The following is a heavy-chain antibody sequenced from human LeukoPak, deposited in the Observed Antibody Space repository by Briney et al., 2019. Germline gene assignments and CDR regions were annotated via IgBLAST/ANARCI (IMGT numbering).Heavy chain of an antibody. Sequence: PGGSLRLSCAASGFILHDYGMHWVRQAPGKGLEWVADIWFDKNQHFADSVKGRFAISRDNSKNTLYLQMNSLRAEDTAVYYCASGTTGDRDWFDPWGQGTLVTVSS. CDR2: IWFDKNQ. D-gene: IGHD7-27*01. V-gene: IGHV3-33*03. J-gene: IGHJ5*02. CDR3: ASGTTGDRDWFDP. CDR1: GFILHDYG.